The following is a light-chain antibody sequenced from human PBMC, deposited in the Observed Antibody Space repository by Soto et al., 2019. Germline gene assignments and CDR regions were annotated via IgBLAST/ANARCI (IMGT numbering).Light chain of an antibody. CDR3: QQRQYWPPIT. CDR2: DTS. V-gene: IGKV3-11*01. Sequence: VLTRSPATLSLSPGERATLSVRASQSVSSYLAWYQQKPCQAPRLLVYDTSNRATGVPARFSGSGSGTDFTLTISSLEPEDCAIYYCQQRQYWPPITFGQGTRLEIK. J-gene: IGKJ5*01. CDR1: QSVSSY.